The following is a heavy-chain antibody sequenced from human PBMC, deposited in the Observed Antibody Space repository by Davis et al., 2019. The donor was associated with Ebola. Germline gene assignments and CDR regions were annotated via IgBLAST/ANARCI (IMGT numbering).Heavy chain of an antibody. CDR2: IYYSGST. J-gene: IGHJ6*04. CDR1: GGSISSGGYS. CDR3: ARDPGYYDSSGYYRYYYYGMDV. Sequence: MPSETLSLTCAVSGGSISSGGYSWSWIRQPPGKGLEWIGYIYYSGSTYYNPSLKSRVTISVDTSKNQFSLKLSSVTAADTAVYYCARDPGYYDSSGYYRYYYYGMDVWGKGTTVTVSS. V-gene: IGHV4-30-4*07. D-gene: IGHD3-22*01.